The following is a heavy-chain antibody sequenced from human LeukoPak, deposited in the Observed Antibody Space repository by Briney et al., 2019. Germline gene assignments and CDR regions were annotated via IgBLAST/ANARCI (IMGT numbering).Heavy chain of an antibody. V-gene: IGHV4-4*02. Sequence: SGTLSLTCAVSGGSISSSNWWSWVRQPPGKGLEWIGEIYHSGSTNYNPSLKSRVTISVDKSKNQFSLKLSSVTAADTAVYYCARGKYYYGSGSLNWFDPWGQGTLVTVSS. CDR3: ARGKYYYGSGSLNWFDP. J-gene: IGHJ5*02. CDR1: GGSISSSNW. CDR2: IYHSGST. D-gene: IGHD3-10*01.